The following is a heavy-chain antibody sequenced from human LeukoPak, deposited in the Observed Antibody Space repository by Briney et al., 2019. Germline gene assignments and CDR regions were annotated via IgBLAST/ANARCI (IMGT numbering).Heavy chain of an antibody. CDR2: IYPGDSDT. V-gene: IGHV5-51*01. J-gene: IGHJ4*02. CDR3: ARAGVGPTMTSCDF. D-gene: IGHD1-26*01. Sequence: GESLKISCKGSGYSFTSYWIGWVRQMPGKGLEWMGIIYPGDSDTRYSPSFEGRVTISADKSITTAYLQWSSLRSSDTAMYYCARAGVGPTMTSCDFWGQGTLVAVSS. CDR1: GYSFTSYW.